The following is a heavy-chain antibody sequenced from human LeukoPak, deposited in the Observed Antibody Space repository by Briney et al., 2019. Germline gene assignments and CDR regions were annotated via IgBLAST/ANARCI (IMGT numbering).Heavy chain of an antibody. J-gene: IGHJ4*02. V-gene: IGHV1-24*01. CDR3: ATSHCSGGSCNPDY. CDR1: GYTLTELS. D-gene: IGHD2-15*01. Sequence: ASVKVSCKVSGYTLTELSMHWVRQAPGKGLEWMGGFDPEDGETIYAQKFQGRVTMTEDTSTDTAYMELRSLRSEDTAVYYCATSHCSGGSCNPDYWGQGTLVTVSS. CDR2: FDPEDGET.